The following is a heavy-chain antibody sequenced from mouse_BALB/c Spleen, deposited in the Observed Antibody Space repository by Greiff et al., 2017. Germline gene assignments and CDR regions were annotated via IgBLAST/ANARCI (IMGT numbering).Heavy chain of an antibody. J-gene: IGHJ4*01. Sequence: EVQLVESGGGLVQPGGSMKLSCVASGFTFSNYWMNWVRQSPEKGLEWVAEIRLKSNNYATHYAESVKGRFTISRDDSKSSVYLQMNNLRAADTGIYYCTMYYRYDDAMDYWGQGTSVTVSS. CDR1: GFTFSNYW. D-gene: IGHD2-14*01. CDR3: TMYYRYDDAMDY. V-gene: IGHV6-6*02. CDR2: IRLKSNNYAT.